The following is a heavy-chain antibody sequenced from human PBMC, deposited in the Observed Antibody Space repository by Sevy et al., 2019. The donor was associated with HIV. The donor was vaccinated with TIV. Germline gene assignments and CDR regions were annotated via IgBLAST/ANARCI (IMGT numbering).Heavy chain of an antibody. Sequence: GGSLRLSCAASGFTFSSYAMHWVHQAPGKGLEWVAVISYDGSNKYYADSVKGRFTISRDNSKNTLYLQMNSLRAEDTAVYYCARDRRSSSSTYFDYWGQGTLVTVSS. CDR2: ISYDGSNK. D-gene: IGHD6-6*01. CDR3: ARDRRSSSSTYFDY. J-gene: IGHJ4*02. V-gene: IGHV3-30-3*01. CDR1: GFTFSSYA.